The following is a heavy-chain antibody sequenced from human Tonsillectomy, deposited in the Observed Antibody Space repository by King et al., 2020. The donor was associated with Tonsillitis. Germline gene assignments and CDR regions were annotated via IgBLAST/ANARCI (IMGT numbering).Heavy chain of an antibody. D-gene: IGHD3-10*01. CDR3: TASPVITMVRGVGLGDV. CDR2: IKSKTDGGTT. Sequence: VQLVESGGGLVKPGGSLRISCAASGFTFSNAWMSWVRQAPGKGLEWVGRIKSKTDGGTTDYAAPVKGRFTISRDDSKNTLYLQMNSLKTEDTAVYYCTASPVITMVRGVGLGDVWGQGTTVTVSS. J-gene: IGHJ6*02. V-gene: IGHV3-15*01. CDR1: GFTFSNAW.